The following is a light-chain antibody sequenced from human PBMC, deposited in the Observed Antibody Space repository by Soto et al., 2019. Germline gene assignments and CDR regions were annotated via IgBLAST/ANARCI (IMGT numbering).Light chain of an antibody. Sequence: QLVLTQPPSASGTPGQRVTISCSGSSSNIGSNTVNWYQQLPGTAPKLLIYSNNQRPSGVPDRFSGSTSGTSASLAISGLQSEDEADYYCAAWDDSLNGPRFGGGTKLTVL. CDR3: AAWDDSLNGPR. J-gene: IGLJ2*01. CDR1: SSNIGSNT. V-gene: IGLV1-44*01. CDR2: SNN.